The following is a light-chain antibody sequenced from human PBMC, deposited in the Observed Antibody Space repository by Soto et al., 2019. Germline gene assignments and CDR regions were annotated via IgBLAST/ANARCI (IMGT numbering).Light chain of an antibody. CDR2: DAS. CDR3: QQYDSPPYT. V-gene: IGKV1-33*01. Sequence: DIQMTQSPSSLSASVGDRVTITCQASQDISDYLNWYQQKQGKAPKLLIYDASSLETKVPSRFSGSGSGTDFTLTISSLQAADIATYYCQQYDSPPYTFGQGTKLEIK. CDR1: QDISDY. J-gene: IGKJ2*01.